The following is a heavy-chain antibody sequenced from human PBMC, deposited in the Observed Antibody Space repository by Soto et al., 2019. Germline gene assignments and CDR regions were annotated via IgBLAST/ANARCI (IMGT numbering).Heavy chain of an antibody. V-gene: IGHV4-34*01. CDR1: GGSFSGYY. J-gene: IGHJ6*03. Sequence: SETLSLTCAVYGGSFSGYYWIWIRQPPGKGLEWIGEINHSGSTNYNPSLKSRVTISVDTSKNQFSLKLSSVTAADTAVYYCARGSGYYDFWSGYRRSYYMDVWGKGTTVTVSS. CDR2: INHSGST. CDR3: ARGSGYYDFWSGYRRSYYMDV. D-gene: IGHD3-3*01.